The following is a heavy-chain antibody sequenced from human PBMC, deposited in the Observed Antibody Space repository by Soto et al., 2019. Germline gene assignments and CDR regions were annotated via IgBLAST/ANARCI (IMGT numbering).Heavy chain of an antibody. Sequence: PSETLSLTCTVSGGSVSSGSYYWSWIRQPPGKGLEWIGYIYYSGSTNYNPSLKSRVTISVDTSKNQFSLKLSSVTAADTAVYYCARVKYDFPGTKWFDPWGQGTLVTAPQ. CDR1: GGSVSSGSYY. J-gene: IGHJ5*02. V-gene: IGHV4-61*01. CDR2: IYYSGST. CDR3: ARVKYDFPGTKWFDP. D-gene: IGHD3-3*01.